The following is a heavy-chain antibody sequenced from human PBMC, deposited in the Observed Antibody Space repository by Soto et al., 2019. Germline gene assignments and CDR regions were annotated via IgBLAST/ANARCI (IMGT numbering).Heavy chain of an antibody. CDR3: ARPGEGGYSSNHHYYYALDV. CDR2: IIPIFDIT. Sequence: QVQLVQSGAEVKKPGSSVKVSCKASGGTFRSYSISWVRQAPGQGLEWMGGIIPIFDITNYAQKFQGRVTTTADESTSTAYMELSSLGSYDTAVYYCARPGEGGYSSNHHYYYALDVWGQGTTVTV. V-gene: IGHV1-69*01. D-gene: IGHD3-22*01. CDR1: GGTFRSYS. J-gene: IGHJ6*02.